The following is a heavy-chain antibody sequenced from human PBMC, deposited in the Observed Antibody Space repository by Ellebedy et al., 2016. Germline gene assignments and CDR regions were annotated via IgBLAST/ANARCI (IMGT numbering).Heavy chain of an antibody. CDR1: GFSFSNGW. Sequence: GGSLRLXCAASGFSFSNGWMNWVRQAPGKGLDWVAGISDDGNDKDYTDSVKGRFTISRDSSKTSVSLQMNSLSLEDTAVYYCAKARSPEYYKTSALDVWGQGTTVTVSS. CDR2: ISDDGNDK. J-gene: IGHJ6*02. V-gene: IGHV3-30*18. D-gene: IGHD2/OR15-2a*01. CDR3: AKARSPEYYKTSALDV.